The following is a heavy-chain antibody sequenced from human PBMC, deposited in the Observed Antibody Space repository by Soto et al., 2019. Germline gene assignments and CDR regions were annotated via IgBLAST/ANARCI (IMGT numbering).Heavy chain of an antibody. D-gene: IGHD3-9*01. J-gene: IGHJ4*02. Sequence: GGSLRLSCAASGFTFSNFFMSWVRQAPGQGLQWVSTISGGGDFTYYADSVKGRFTISRDNSKNTLYLQMNSLRAEDTAVYYCAHMTGFDYWGQGTLVTVSS. CDR1: GFTFSNFF. CDR3: AHMTGFDY. CDR2: ISGGGDFT. V-gene: IGHV3-23*01.